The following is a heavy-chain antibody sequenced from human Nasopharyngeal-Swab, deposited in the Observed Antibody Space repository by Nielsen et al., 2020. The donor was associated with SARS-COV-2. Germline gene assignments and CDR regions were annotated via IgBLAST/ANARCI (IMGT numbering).Heavy chain of an antibody. V-gene: IGHV3-74*01. D-gene: IGHD5-12*01. CDR3: ARGYSTSGPN. CDR2: ISADGSST. Sequence: GESLKISCAASGFTFSNYWVNWVCQVPGKGLVWVSRISADGSSTGYADSVRGRFTISRDNAKDTLYLQMNSLRVEDTAVYYCARGYSTSGPNWGQGAMVTVTS. J-gene: IGHJ4*02. CDR1: GFTFSNYW.